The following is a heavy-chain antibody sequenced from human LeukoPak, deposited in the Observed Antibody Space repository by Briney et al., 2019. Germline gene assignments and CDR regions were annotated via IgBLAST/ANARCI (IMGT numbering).Heavy chain of an antibody. CDR2: IHYSGST. J-gene: IGHJ4*02. Sequence: SETLSLTCTVSGGSISGYYWSWIRQPPGKGLEWIGYIHYSGSTNYNPSLKSRVTISVDTSKNQISLKLTSVTAADTAVYYCARHLDNYHYFDFWGQGTLVTVSS. D-gene: IGHD2-2*03. CDR3: ARHLDNYHYFDF. CDR1: GGSISGYY. V-gene: IGHV4-59*08.